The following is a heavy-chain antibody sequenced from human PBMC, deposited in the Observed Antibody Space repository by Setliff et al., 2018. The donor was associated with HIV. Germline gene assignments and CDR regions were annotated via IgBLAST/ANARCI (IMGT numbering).Heavy chain of an antibody. D-gene: IGHD2-2*02. J-gene: IGHJ4*02. Sequence: SETLSLTCTVADGSISTGSYYWSWVRQPAGRGLEWIGRIYTSGSTNYNPSLKSRVTMSVDTSKNQFSLNLTSVTAADTAVYYCARHTVFVRYFDHWGQGMLVTVSS. CDR3: ARHTVFVRYFDH. V-gene: IGHV4-61*02. CDR1: DGSISTGSYY. CDR2: IYTSGST.